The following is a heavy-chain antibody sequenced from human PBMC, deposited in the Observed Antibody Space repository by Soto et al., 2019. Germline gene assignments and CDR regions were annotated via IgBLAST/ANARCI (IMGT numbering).Heavy chain of an antibody. V-gene: IGHV6-1*01. Sequence: PSQTLSLTCAISVDSVSSNSAAWNWIRQSPSRGLEWLGRTYYRSKWYNDYAVSVKSRITINPDTSKNQFSLQLNSVTPEDTAVYYCARETEYCSGGSCYGFDPWGQGTLVTVSS. CDR3: ARETEYCSGGSCYGFDP. CDR1: VDSVSSNSAA. CDR2: TYYRSKWYN. J-gene: IGHJ5*02. D-gene: IGHD2-15*01.